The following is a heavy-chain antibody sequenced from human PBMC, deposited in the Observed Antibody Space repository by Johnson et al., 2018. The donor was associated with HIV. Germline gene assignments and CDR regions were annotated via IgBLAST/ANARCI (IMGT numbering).Heavy chain of an antibody. Sequence: VQLVESGGGLVQPGGSLRLSCAASGFTFSSYAMSWVRQAPGKGLEWVSVIYSGGSTYYADSVKGRFTISRDNSKNTLYLQMNSLKTEDTALYYCTTAIYSYDTRDTRAFDIWGQGTMVTVSS. D-gene: IGHD3-22*01. CDR2: IYSGGST. V-gene: IGHV3-23*03. CDR1: GFTFSSYA. J-gene: IGHJ3*02. CDR3: TTAIYSYDTRDTRAFDI.